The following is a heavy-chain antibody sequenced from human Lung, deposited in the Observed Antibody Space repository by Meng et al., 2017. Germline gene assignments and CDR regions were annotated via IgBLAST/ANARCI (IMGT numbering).Heavy chain of an antibody. J-gene: IGHJ4*02. V-gene: IGHV4-34*01. CDR2: INHSGST. Sequence: QVELQQWGAGRLKPSGTRSLPCVVLGGSFSDNYWSWIRQPPGKGLEWIGEINHSGSTNYNPSLESRATISVDTSQNNLSLKLSSVTAADSAVYYCARGPTTMAHDFDYWGQGTLVTVSS. CDR3: ARGPTTMAHDFDY. CDR1: GGSFSDNY. D-gene: IGHD4-11*01.